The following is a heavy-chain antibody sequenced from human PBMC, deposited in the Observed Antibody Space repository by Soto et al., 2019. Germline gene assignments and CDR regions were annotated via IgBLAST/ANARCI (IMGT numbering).Heavy chain of an antibody. J-gene: IGHJ3*01. CDR3: STPVRRGYQAFGG. V-gene: IGHV4-39*01. D-gene: IGHD6-13*01. CDR2: IYSSGST. CDR1: GGSISSSSYY. Sequence: QLQLQESGPGLVRPSETLSLTCTVSGGSISSSSYYWGWIRQPPGKGLEWIGSIYSSGSTYYNPFPKRRVPISVDTSKNQFSPKLSSFTAGDTAGQYCSTPVRRGYQAFGGWGQGTMVTVSS.